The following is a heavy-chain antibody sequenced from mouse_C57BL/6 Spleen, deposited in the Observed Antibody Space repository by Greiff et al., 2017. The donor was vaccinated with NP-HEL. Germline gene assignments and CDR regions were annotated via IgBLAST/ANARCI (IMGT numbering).Heavy chain of an antibody. CDR3: ARGDDGYYFPDY. J-gene: IGHJ2*01. Sequence: VQLQQSGAELVRPGASVKLSCKASSYTFTDYYINWVKQRPGQGLEWIARIYPGSGNTYYNEKFKGKATLTAEKSSSTAYMQLSSLTSEDSAVYFCARGDDGYYFPDYWGQGTTLTVSS. CDR1: SYTFTDYY. D-gene: IGHD2-3*01. V-gene: IGHV1-76*01. CDR2: IYPGSGNT.